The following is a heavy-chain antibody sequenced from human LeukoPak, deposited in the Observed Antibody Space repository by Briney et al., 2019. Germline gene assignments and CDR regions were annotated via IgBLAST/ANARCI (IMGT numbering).Heavy chain of an antibody. CDR3: ARSSYDFWSGYLDY. CDR2: INHSGST. V-gene: IGHV4-34*01. J-gene: IGHJ4*02. Sequence: PAETLSLTCAVYGGSFRGYYWSWIRQPPGKGLEWIGEINHSGSTNYNPSLKSRVTISVDTSKNQFSLKLSSVTAADTAVYYCARSSYDFWSGYLDYWGQGTLVTVSS. CDR1: GGSFRGYY. D-gene: IGHD3-3*01.